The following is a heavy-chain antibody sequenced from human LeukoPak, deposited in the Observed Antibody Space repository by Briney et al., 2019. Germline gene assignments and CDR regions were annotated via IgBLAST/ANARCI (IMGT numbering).Heavy chain of an antibody. J-gene: IGHJ4*02. CDR1: GFSFSGHW. Sequence: GGSLRLSCTASGFSFSGHWMHWARQLPGKGLVWVSRISPTGSTSSYADSVKGRFTVSRDNAKNTLYLQVNNLRAEDTAVYYCARGPNSNWSGLDFWGQGTLLTVSS. CDR2: ISPTGSTS. D-gene: IGHD6-6*01. V-gene: IGHV3-74*01. CDR3: ARGPNSNWSGLDF.